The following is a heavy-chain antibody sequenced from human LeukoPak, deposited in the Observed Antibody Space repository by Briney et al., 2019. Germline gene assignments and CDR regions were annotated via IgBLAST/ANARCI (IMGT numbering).Heavy chain of an antibody. J-gene: IGHJ5*02. CDR3: ARGGPPRITMVRGVRNSNWFDP. D-gene: IGHD3-10*01. CDR1: GFTFSSYW. V-gene: IGHV3-74*01. Sequence: PWGSLRLSCAASGFTFSSYWMHWVRQAPGKGLVWVSRINSDGSSTSYADSVKGRFTISGDNAKNTLYLQMNSLRAEDTAVYYCARGGPPRITMVRGVRNSNWFDPWGQGTLVTVSS. CDR2: INSDGSST.